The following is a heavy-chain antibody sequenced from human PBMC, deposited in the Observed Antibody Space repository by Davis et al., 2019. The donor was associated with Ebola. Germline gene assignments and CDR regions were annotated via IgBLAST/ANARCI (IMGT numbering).Heavy chain of an antibody. V-gene: IGHV4-59*01. J-gene: IGHJ6*02. CDR3: VRSPIYYYYGMDV. CDR2: IYYSGST. CDR1: GGSISSYY. Sequence: MPSETLSLTCTVSGGSISSYYWSWIRQPPGKGLEWIGYIYYSGSTNYNPSLKSRVTISVDTSKNQFSLKLSSVTAADTAVYYCVRSPIYYYYGMDVWGQGTTVTVSS.